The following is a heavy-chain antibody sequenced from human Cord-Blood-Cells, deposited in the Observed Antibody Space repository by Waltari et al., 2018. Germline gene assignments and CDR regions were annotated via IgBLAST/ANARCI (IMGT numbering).Heavy chain of an antibody. CDR1: GGSISSSSYY. V-gene: IGHV4-39*01. D-gene: IGHD1-26*01. J-gene: IGHJ3*02. CDR2: IYYSGST. Sequence: QLQLQESGPGLVKPSETLSLTCTVPGGSISSSSYYWGWIRQPPGKGLEWIGSIYYSGSTYYNPSLKSRVTISVDTSKNQFSLKLSSVTAADTAVYYCATGARRVGDAFDIWGQGTMVTVSS. CDR3: ATGARRVGDAFDI.